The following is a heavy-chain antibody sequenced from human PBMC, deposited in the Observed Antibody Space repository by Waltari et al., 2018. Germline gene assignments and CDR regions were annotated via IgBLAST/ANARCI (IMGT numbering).Heavy chain of an antibody. D-gene: IGHD6-13*01. CDR2: VDPEDGET. J-gene: IGHJ4*02. CDR3: ATLHIAAAGYD. CDR1: GYTFTDYY. V-gene: IGHV1-69-2*01. Sequence: EVQLVQSGAEVKKPGATVKISCKASGYTFTDYYMHWVQQAPGKGLEWLGRVDPEDGETINAEKCQGRVTITADTSTETAYRELSSLRSEDTAVYYWATLHIAAAGYDWGQGTLVTVCS.